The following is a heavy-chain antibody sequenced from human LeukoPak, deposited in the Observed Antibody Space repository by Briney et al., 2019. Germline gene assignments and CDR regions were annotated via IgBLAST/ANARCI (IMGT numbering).Heavy chain of an antibody. V-gene: IGHV3-23*01. D-gene: IGHD3-10*01. Sequence: GGTLRLSCAASRFTFSSYGMSWVRQAPGKGLEWVSGISSSGGSTYYADSVKGRFTIPRDNSRNTLYLQMNSLRAEDTAVYYCARHLLWFGELSGGFDYWGQGTLVTVSS. J-gene: IGHJ4*02. CDR1: RFTFSSYG. CDR3: ARHLLWFGELSGGFDY. CDR2: ISSSGGST.